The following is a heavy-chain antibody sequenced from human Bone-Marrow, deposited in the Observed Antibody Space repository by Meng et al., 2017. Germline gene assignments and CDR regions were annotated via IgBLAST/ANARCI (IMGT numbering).Heavy chain of an antibody. V-gene: IGHV4-34*01. CDR2: INHSGST. Sequence: QVQLRQWCAGLLKPSETLSLTCAVYGGSFSGFYWNWFRQPPGKGLEWIAEINHSGSTNINPSLKSRVTILADTSKNQFSLKVRSVTAADTAVYYCAREAYSTSLSSATGFDYWGQGTLVTVSS. D-gene: IGHD6-13*01. CDR3: AREAYSTSLSSATGFDY. J-gene: IGHJ4*02. CDR1: GGSFSGFY.